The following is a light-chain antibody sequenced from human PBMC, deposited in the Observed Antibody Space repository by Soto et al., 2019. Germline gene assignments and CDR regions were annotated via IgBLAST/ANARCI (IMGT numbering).Light chain of an antibody. V-gene: IGKV3-15*01. Sequence: EIVLTQSPATLSLSPGERATLSCLASESVSTNLAWYQQKAGQAPRLLIYGASTRATGIPARFSGSGSGTDFTLTISSLEPEDFAVYYCQQYGSSQITFGQGTRLEIK. J-gene: IGKJ5*01. CDR2: GAS. CDR3: QQYGSSQIT. CDR1: ESVSTN.